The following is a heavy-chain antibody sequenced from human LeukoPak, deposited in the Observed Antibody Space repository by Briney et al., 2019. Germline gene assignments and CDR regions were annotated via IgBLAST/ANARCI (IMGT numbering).Heavy chain of an antibody. CDR2: IYPGDSDT. Sequence: GESLKISCKGSGYSFTNYRIAWVRQMPGKGLEWMGIIYPGDSDTRYSPSFQGQVTISADKSISTAYLQWSSLKASDTAMYYCARTLHIGNCYYPMDVWGQGTTVTVSS. D-gene: IGHD1-14*01. CDR3: ARTLHIGNCYYPMDV. J-gene: IGHJ6*02. V-gene: IGHV5-51*01. CDR1: GYSFTNYR.